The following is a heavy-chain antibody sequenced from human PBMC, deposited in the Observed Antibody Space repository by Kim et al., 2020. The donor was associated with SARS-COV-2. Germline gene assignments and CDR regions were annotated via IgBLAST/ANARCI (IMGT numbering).Heavy chain of an antibody. CDR3: ARARSIVGATTLLDY. Sequence: GGSLRLSCAASGFTFSSYAMHWVRQAPGKGLEWVAVISYDGSNKYYADSVKGRFTISRDNSKNTLYLQMNSLRAEDTAVYYCARARSIVGATTLLDYWGQGTLVTVSS. CDR1: GFTFSSYA. J-gene: IGHJ4*02. V-gene: IGHV3-30*04. D-gene: IGHD1-26*01. CDR2: ISYDGSNK.